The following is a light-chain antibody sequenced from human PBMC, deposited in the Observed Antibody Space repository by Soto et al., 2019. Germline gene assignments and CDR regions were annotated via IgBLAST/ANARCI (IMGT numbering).Light chain of an antibody. CDR1: SSDVGYYNY. V-gene: IGLV2-14*01. CDR3: SSYTSSSTYV. J-gene: IGLJ1*01. Sequence: ALTQPASVSGSPGQSIAISCTGTSSDVGYYNYVSWYQQHPGKAPNVMIYDVNNRPSGVPDRFSGSKSGNTASLTISGLQAEDEADYYCSSYTSSSTYVFGTGTKVTV. CDR2: DVN.